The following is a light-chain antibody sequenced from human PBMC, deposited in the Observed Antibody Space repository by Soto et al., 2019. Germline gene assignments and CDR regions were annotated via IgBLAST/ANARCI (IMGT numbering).Light chain of an antibody. J-gene: IGLJ3*02. CDR2: EGS. Sequence: QSALTQPASVSGSPGQSITISCTGTSSDVGSYNLVSWYQQHPGKAPKLMIYEGSKWPSGVSNRFSGSKSGNTASLTISGLQADDEADSYCCSYAGSSTWVFVGGTKVTVL. CDR1: SSDVGSYNL. V-gene: IGLV2-23*01. CDR3: CSYAGSSTWV.